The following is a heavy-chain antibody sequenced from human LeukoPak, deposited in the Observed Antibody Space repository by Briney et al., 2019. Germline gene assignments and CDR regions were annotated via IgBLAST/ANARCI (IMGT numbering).Heavy chain of an antibody. CDR3: ARDEWELLRAY. CDR1: GFTVRSNY. D-gene: IGHD1-26*01. Sequence: GGSLRLSCAASGFTVRSNYMSWVRQAPGKGLEWVSIIYSGGSTYYADSVTVRFTISRDNSKNTLYLQMNSLRVEDTGVYYCARDEWELLRAYWGQGTLVTVSS. J-gene: IGHJ4*02. V-gene: IGHV3-66*02. CDR2: IYSGGST.